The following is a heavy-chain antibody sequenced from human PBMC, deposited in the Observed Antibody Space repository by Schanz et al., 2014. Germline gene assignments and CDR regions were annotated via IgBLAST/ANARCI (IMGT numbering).Heavy chain of an antibody. CDR3: VREVGAAAGLAWGLDY. CDR1: GFSFSDYG. J-gene: IGHJ4*02. V-gene: IGHV3-21*06. Sequence: VQLVESGGGVVQPGRSLRLSCAGSGFSFSDYGMHWVRQAPGKGLEWVSSISSSSSYIYYADSVKGRFTISRDNAKSSLFLQMNSLRAEDTAVYYCVREVGAAAGLAWGLDYWGRGTLVTVSS. D-gene: IGHD6-13*01. CDR2: ISSSSSYI.